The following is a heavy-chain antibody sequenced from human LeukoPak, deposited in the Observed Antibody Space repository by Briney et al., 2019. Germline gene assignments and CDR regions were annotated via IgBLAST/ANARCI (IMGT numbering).Heavy chain of an antibody. J-gene: IGHJ4*02. V-gene: IGHV3-30*04. D-gene: IGHD6-19*01. CDR2: ISYDGSNK. CDR1: GFTFSSYA. Sequence: GGSLRLSCAASGFTFSSYAMHWVRQAPGKGLEWVAVISYDGSNKYYADSVKGRFTISRDNSKNTLYLQMNSLRAGDTAVYYCARGINPGIAVAGTLDHWGQGTLDTVSS. CDR3: ARGINPGIAVAGTLDH.